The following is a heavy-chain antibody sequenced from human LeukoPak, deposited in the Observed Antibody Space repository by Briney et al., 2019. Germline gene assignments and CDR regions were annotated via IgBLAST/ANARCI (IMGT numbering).Heavy chain of an antibody. Sequence: GGSLRLSCVGAGFTFSNYAMTWVRQAPGKGLGWGSGISGSGDRTYHADSVKGRFTISRDNSKNTLYLQMNSLTDDDSAVYYCAKDRIPVAGRQDIWDYWGQGTLVTVSS. CDR1: GFTFSNYA. J-gene: IGHJ4*02. CDR2: ISGSGDRT. CDR3: AKDRIPVAGRQDIWDY. D-gene: IGHD6-19*01. V-gene: IGHV3-23*01.